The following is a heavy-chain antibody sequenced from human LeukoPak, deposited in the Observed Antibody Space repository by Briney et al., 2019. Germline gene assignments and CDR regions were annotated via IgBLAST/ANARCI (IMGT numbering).Heavy chain of an antibody. D-gene: IGHD3-3*01. Sequence: PSETLSLTCTVSGGSISSYYWSWIRQPPGKGLEWIGYIYYSGSTNYNPSLKSRVTISVDTSKNQFSLKLSSVTAADAAVYYCARPSPRDFWSGYSVPYYYYYGMDVWGQGTTVTVSS. J-gene: IGHJ6*02. CDR2: IYYSGST. CDR1: GGSISSYY. CDR3: ARPSPRDFWSGYSVPYYYYYGMDV. V-gene: IGHV4-59*01.